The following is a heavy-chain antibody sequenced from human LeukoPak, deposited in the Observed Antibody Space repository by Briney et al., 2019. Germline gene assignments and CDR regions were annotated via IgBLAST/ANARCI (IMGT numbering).Heavy chain of an antibody. CDR1: GGSISSYY. CDR3: ARGKPLEPLDY. CDR2: IYYSGTT. D-gene: IGHD1-1*01. Sequence: SETLSLTCTVSGGSISSYYWSWIRQPPGKGLEWIGYIYYSGTTNYNPSLKSRDTISIDTSKNQFSLKLNSVTAADTAVYFCARGKPLEPLDYWGQGTLVTVSS. J-gene: IGHJ4*02. V-gene: IGHV4-59*01.